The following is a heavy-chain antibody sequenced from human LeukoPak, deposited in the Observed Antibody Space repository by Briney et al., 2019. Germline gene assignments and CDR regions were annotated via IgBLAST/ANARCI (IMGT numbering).Heavy chain of an antibody. V-gene: IGHV4-59*01. D-gene: IGHD6-13*01. CDR1: GGSISSYY. J-gene: IGHJ4*02. Sequence: SETLSLTCTVFGGSISSYYWSWIRQPPGKGLEWIGYIYYSGSTNYNPSLKSRVTISVDTSKNQFFLKLSSVTAADTAVYYCARDMGSSWSQGTLVTVSS. CDR2: IYYSGST. CDR3: ARDMGSS.